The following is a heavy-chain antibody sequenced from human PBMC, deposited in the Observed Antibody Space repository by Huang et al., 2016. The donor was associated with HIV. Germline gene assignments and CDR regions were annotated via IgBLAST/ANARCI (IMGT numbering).Heavy chain of an antibody. CDR3: ARTAYSYGFRQGYNWFDP. Sequence: QVLLVQSGAEVRKPGSSVKVSCTAFGGTFSSYAISWVRQAPGQGLEWRGGISPLLGTANYTQKFQGRGTITVDESTNTGYRELTRLTSEDTAVYYCARTAYSYGFRQGYNWFDPWGQGTPVTVSS. CDR1: GGTFSSYA. CDR2: ISPLLGTA. J-gene: IGHJ5*02. V-gene: IGHV1-69*13. D-gene: IGHD5-18*01.